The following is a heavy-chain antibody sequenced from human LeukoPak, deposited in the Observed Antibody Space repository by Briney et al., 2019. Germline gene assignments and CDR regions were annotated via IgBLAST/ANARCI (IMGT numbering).Heavy chain of an antibody. CDR3: ARGGSNWFDP. CDR2: IYHSGST. J-gene: IGHJ5*02. V-gene: IGHV4-4*02. CDR1: GTSVSSSNW. Sequence: PSETLSLTRVVSGTSVSSSNWWSWVRQPPGKGLEWIGEIYHSGSTNYNPSLKSRVTIPVDTSKNQFSLKVSSVTAADTAIYYCARGGSNWFDPWGQGTLVTVSS.